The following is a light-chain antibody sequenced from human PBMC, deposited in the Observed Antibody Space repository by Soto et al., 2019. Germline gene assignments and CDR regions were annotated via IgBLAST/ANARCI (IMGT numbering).Light chain of an antibody. CDR2: AAS. CDR1: QGFXTR. V-gene: IGKV1-5*01. J-gene: IGKJ1*01. CDR3: QQYRDASGA. Sequence: ILLTQSASTLSVSVGERVTIPCVASQGFXTRLDWYQQKPGKAPNVLXYAASTLESGVPSRLSGSGSGTDFTLTISSLHPEDSATYYCQQYRDASGAFGQGTKVDIK.